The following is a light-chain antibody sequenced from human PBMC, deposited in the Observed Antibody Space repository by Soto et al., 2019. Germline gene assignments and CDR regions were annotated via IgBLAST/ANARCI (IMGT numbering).Light chain of an antibody. CDR1: SSNIGRYT. Sequence: QSVLTQPPSACGTPRQRVTISCSRGSSNIGRYTVNWYQQLPGTAPKLLMYNNNQRPSGVPDRFSGYKSGTSASLAISGLQSEDETDYYCAAWDDSLNGHLVFGGGTKLTVL. CDR3: AAWDDSLNGHLV. V-gene: IGLV1-44*01. CDR2: NNN. J-gene: IGLJ2*01.